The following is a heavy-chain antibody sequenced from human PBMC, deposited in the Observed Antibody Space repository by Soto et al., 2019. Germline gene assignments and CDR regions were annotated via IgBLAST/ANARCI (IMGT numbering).Heavy chain of an antibody. J-gene: IGHJ4*02. CDR1: GFTFSSYA. CDR2: ISGSGGST. V-gene: IGHV3-23*01. Sequence: SLRLSCAASGFTFSSYAMSWVRQAPGKGLEWVSAISGSGGSTYYADSVKGRFTISRDSSKNTLYLQMNSLRAEDTAVYYCAKESGFLEWLFPFDYWGQGTLVTVSS. D-gene: IGHD3-3*01. CDR3: AKESGFLEWLFPFDY.